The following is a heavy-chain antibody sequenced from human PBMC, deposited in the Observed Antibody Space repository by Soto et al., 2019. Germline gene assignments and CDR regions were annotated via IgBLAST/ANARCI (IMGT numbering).Heavy chain of an antibody. CDR1: GYTFTSYG. D-gene: IGHD3-10*01. CDR2: ISAYNGNT. CDR3: ARDRRFGELGY. V-gene: IGHV1-18*01. Sequence: GASVNVSCKASGYTFTSYGISWVRQAPGQGLEWMGWISAYNGNTTYAQKLQGRVTMTTDTSTSTAYMELRSLRSDDTAVYYCARDRRFGELGYWGQGTLVTVSS. J-gene: IGHJ4*02.